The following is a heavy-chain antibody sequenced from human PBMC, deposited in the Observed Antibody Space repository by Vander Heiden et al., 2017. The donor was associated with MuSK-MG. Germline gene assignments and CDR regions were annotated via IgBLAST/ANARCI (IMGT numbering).Heavy chain of an antibody. V-gene: IGHV3-33*01. Sequence: QVQLVESGGGVVQPGRSLRLSCAASGFTFSSYGMHWVRQAPGKGLEWVAVIWYDGSNKYYADSVKGRFTISRDNSKNTLYLQMNSLRAEDTAVYYCARDAGSSWSRIIDYWGQGTLVTVSS. J-gene: IGHJ4*02. CDR2: IWYDGSNK. CDR1: GFTFSSYG. D-gene: IGHD6-13*01. CDR3: ARDAGSSWSRIIDY.